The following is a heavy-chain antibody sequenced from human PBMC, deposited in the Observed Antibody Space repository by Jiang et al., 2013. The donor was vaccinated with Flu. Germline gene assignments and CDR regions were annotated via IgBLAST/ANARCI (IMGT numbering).Heavy chain of an antibody. V-gene: IGHV3-30*09. CDR1: GFTFSRFS. Sequence: QLLESGGGVVQPGTSLRLSCAVSGFTFSRFSMHWVRQPPGKGLEWVAATTSGGNKQYYADSVRGQFVISRDNSRDTLFLQMNSLTVEDTAVYYCARDNNHWTDFDLWGQGTLVSVSS. CDR2: TTSGGNKQ. D-gene: IGHD1-1*01. CDR3: ARDNNHWTDFDL. J-gene: IGHJ4*02.